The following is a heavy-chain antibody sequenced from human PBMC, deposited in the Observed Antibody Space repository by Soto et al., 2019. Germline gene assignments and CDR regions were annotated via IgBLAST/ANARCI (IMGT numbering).Heavy chain of an antibody. D-gene: IGHD6-6*01. Sequence: ASVKVSCKASGYTFTSYGISWVRQAPGQGLEWMGWISAYNGNTNYAQKLQGRVTMTTDTSTSTAYMELRSLRSDDTAVYYCARAPAARKTYYMHVWGKGTTVTVSS. CDR3: ARAPAARKTYYMHV. CDR2: ISAYNGNT. CDR1: GYTFTSYG. J-gene: IGHJ6*03. V-gene: IGHV1-18*01.